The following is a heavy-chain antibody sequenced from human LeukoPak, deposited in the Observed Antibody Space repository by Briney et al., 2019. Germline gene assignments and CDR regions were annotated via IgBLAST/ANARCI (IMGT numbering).Heavy chain of an antibody. CDR1: GFTFRSYG. Sequence: GGSLKLSCAASGFTFRSYGMHWVRQAPGKGLEWASSISGSGGSTYHADSVKGRFTISRDSSKNTLYLQMNSLRAEDTAIYYCARVIRAAPGKGYFDYWGQGTLVTVSS. J-gene: IGHJ4*02. CDR3: ARVIRAAPGKGYFDY. V-gene: IGHV3-23*01. CDR2: ISGSGGST. D-gene: IGHD6-13*01.